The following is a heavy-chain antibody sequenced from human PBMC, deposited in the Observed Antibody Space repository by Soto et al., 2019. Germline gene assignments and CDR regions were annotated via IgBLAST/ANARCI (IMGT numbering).Heavy chain of an antibody. CDR2: ISSSSSYT. Sequence: PGGSLRLLFGVSGFTFSDYYMSWIRQAPGKRLEWVSYISSSSSYTNYADSVKGRFTISRNNAKNSLYLQMNSLRAEDTAVYYCARDLVDSSGSLVGAFDIWGQGTMVTLSS. D-gene: IGHD3-22*01. J-gene: IGHJ3*02. CDR1: GFTFSDYY. CDR3: ARDLVDSSGSLVGAFDI. V-gene: IGHV3-11*06.